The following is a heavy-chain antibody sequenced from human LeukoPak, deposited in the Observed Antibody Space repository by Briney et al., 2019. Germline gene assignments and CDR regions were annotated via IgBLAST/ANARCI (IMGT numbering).Heavy chain of an antibody. D-gene: IGHD6-19*01. CDR2: IYTSGST. V-gene: IGHV4-4*07. CDR3: AIAEEIAVAGVRFDK. Sequence: SETLSLTCTVSGGSISSYYWSWIRQPAGKGLEWSGRIYTSGSTNYNPSLKSRVTMSVDTSKNQFSLKLISVTAADTAVYYCAIAEEIAVAGVRFDKWGQGTLVTVSS. CDR1: GGSISSYY. J-gene: IGHJ4*02.